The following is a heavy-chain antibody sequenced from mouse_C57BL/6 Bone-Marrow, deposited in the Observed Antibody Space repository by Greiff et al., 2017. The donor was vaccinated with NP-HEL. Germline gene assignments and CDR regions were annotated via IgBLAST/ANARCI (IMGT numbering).Heavy chain of an antibody. V-gene: IGHV15-2*01. CDR3: ARRGFYGNYRYFDV. Sequence: QVQLKQSGSELRSPGSSVKLSCKDFDSEVFPIAYMSWVRQKPGHGFEWIGGILPSIGRTIYGEKFEDKATLDADTLSNTAYLELNSLTSEDSAIYYCARRGFYGNYRYFDVWGTGTTVTVSS. D-gene: IGHD2-1*01. CDR1: DSEVFPIAY. J-gene: IGHJ1*03. CDR2: ILPSIGRT.